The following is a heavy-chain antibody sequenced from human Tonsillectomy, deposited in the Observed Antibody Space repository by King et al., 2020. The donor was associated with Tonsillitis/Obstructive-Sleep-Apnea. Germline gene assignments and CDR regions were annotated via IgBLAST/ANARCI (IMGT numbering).Heavy chain of an antibody. J-gene: IGHJ3*02. CDR1: GYTFTSYY. V-gene: IGHV1-46*01. CDR3: ARDPARGDAFDI. D-gene: IGHD6-25*01. CDR2: INPSGCST. Sequence: QLVQSGAEVKKPGASVKVSCKASGYTFTSYYMHWVRQAPGQGLEWMGIINPSGCSTSYAQKFQGRVTMTRDTSTSTVYMELSSLRSEDTAVYYCARDPARGDAFDIWGQGTMVTVSS.